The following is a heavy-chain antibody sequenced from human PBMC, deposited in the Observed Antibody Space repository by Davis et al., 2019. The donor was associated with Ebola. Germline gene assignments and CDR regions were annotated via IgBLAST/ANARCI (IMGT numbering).Heavy chain of an antibody. J-gene: IGHJ4*02. D-gene: IGHD5-18*01. Sequence: GESLKISCAASGFTFSNAWMNWVRQAPGKGLEWVGRIKSKTDGGATDYAAPVKGRFTISRDDSKNTLYLQMNSLKTEDTAVYYCTTTSMGDYFDYWGQGTLVTVSS. CDR1: GFTFSNAW. V-gene: IGHV3-15*07. CDR2: IKSKTDGGAT. CDR3: TTTSMGDYFDY.